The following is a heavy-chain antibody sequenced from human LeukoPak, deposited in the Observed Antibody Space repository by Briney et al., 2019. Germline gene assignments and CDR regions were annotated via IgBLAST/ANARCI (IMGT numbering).Heavy chain of an antibody. CDR3: AFGRTDGYNPFDY. Sequence: GESLKLSCKGSGYRFTSYWIGWARQMPGKGLEWMGIIYPGDSDTRYSPSFQGQVTISADKSISTAYLQWSSLKATDTAMYYCAFGRTDGYNPFDYWGQGTLVTVSS. CDR2: IYPGDSDT. J-gene: IGHJ4*02. D-gene: IGHD5-24*01. CDR1: GYRFTSYW. V-gene: IGHV5-51*01.